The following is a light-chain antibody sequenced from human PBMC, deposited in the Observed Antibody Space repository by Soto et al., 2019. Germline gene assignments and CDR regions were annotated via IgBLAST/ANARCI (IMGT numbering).Light chain of an antibody. J-gene: IGKJ1*01. CDR2: GAS. CDR1: EPVSTSF. V-gene: IGKV3-20*01. Sequence: EIVLTQSPGTLSLSPGERATLSCRASEPVSTSFLAWYQQKRGQPPRVLIYGASTRATGVPDRLSGSGSGTDFTLTISRMEPEDFAVYYCQQYGSSGTFGQGTKVDIK. CDR3: QQYGSSGT.